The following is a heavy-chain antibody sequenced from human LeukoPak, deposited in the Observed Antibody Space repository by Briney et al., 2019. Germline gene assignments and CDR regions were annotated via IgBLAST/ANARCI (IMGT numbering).Heavy chain of an antibody. CDR2: INLSGST. CDR1: GGSFSGSY. CDR3: ARVSISLFGVVTAHFDP. J-gene: IGHJ5*02. D-gene: IGHD3-3*01. Sequence: SETLSLTCGVSGGSFSGSYWGWIRQPPGKGLEWIGEINLSGSTNYNSSLTSRVPISLDTSKTQFSLNLRSVTTADTAVYYCARVSISLFGVVTAHFDPWGQGTLVAVSS. V-gene: IGHV4-34*01.